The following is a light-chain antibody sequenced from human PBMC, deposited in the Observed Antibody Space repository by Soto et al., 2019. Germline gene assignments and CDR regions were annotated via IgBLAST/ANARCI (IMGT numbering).Light chain of an antibody. CDR3: QQTYSIPLT. V-gene: IGKV1-39*01. Sequence: DIEMTQSPSSLSASVGDSVTITCRASQTISPYLNWYQQQLGKAPKLLISAASTLQSGVPSRFSGSGSGTDFTLTINSLQPEDLATYYWQQTYSIPLTFGQGTKLEI. CDR2: AAS. CDR1: QTISPY. J-gene: IGKJ2*01.